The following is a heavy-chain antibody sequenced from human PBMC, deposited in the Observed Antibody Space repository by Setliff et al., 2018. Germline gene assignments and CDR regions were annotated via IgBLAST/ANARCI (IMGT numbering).Heavy chain of an antibody. J-gene: IGHJ5*02. Sequence: ASVKVSCKASGYTFTTYAIHWVRQAPGQGLEWMGWINAGSGHTKYSLEFQGRVTISSDTAASTAYMQLSSLRSEDTAVYYCARGRRFGEYWFDPWGQGTLVTVSS. CDR3: ARGRRFGEYWFDP. CDR2: INAGSGHT. D-gene: IGHD3-10*01. CDR1: GYTFTTYA. V-gene: IGHV1-3*03.